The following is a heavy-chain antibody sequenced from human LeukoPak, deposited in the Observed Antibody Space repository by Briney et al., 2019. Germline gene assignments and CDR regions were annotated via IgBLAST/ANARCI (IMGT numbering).Heavy chain of an antibody. V-gene: IGHV1-24*01. Sequence: GASVKVSCKVSGYTLTELSMHWVRQAPGKGLEWMGGFDPEDGETIYAQKFQGRVTMTEDTSTDTAYMELSSLRSEDTAVYYCAKGTSGYTSSWYVYWGQGTLVTISS. CDR2: FDPEDGET. D-gene: IGHD6-13*01. CDR3: AKGTSGYTSSWYVY. CDR1: GYTLTELS. J-gene: IGHJ4*02.